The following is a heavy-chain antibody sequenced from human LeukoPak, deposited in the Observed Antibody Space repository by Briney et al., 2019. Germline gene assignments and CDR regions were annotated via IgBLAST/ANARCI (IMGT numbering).Heavy chain of an antibody. CDR1: GFTFSSYS. J-gene: IGHJ4*02. CDR2: ISSSRSII. CDR3: ARVGALSSSWLLY. D-gene: IGHD6-13*01. V-gene: IGHV3-48*01. Sequence: GGSLRLSCAASGFTFSSYSMNWVRQAPGKGLEWVSYISSSRSIIYYADSVKGRFTISRDNAKNSLYLQMNSLRAEDTAVYFCARVGALSSSWLLYWGQGTLVTVSS.